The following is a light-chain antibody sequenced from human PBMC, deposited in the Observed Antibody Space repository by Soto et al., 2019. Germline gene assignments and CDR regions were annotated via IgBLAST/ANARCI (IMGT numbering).Light chain of an antibody. J-gene: IGKJ1*01. V-gene: IGKV1-5*01. CDR3: QEYNMDTWT. CDR2: DXS. Sequence: DIHMTQSPSTLPASLGARVTLSXRASQSICYWFAWYQQQPGXVPKXXXYDXSSLATGGPSRLSGSGSGTEFTLTISSLQPDDFDSFYCQEYNMDTWTFGQGTKVDI. CDR1: QSICYW.